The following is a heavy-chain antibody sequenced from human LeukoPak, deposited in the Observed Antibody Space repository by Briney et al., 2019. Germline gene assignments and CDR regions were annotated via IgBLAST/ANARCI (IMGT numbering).Heavy chain of an antibody. CDR2: ISGSGGST. CDR3: AKDLYYGSGSYRQFDY. Sequence: GGTLRLSCAASGFTFSSYGMNWVRQAPGKGLEWVSAISGSGGSTYYTDSVKGRFTISRGNSKNTLYLQMNSLRAEDTALYYCAKDLYYGSGSYRQFDYWGQGTLVTVSS. D-gene: IGHD3-10*01. CDR1: GFTFSSYG. V-gene: IGHV3-23*01. J-gene: IGHJ4*02.